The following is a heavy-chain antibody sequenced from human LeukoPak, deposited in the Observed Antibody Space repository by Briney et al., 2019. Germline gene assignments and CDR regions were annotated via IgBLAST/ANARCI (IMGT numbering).Heavy chain of an antibody. CDR2: IYYSGST. J-gene: IGHJ5*02. Sequence: IPSETLSLTCTVSGGSISSGGYSWSWIRQHPGKGLEWVGYIYYSGSTYYNPSLKSRVTISVDTSKNQFSLKLSSVTAADTAVYYCARGLPLNHWGQGTLVTVSS. V-gene: IGHV4-31*03. CDR1: GGSISSGGYS. CDR3: ARGLPLNH.